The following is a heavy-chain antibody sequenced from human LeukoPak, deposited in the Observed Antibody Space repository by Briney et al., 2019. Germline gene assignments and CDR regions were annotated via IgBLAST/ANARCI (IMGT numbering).Heavy chain of an antibody. Sequence: PGGSLRLSCAASGFTFSSYAMSWVRQAPGKGLEWVSGISGSGGSTDYADSVKGRFTISRDNSKNTLYLQMNSLRAEDTAVYYCAKEWGLRRDFHGMDVWGQGTTVTVSS. CDR3: AKEWGLRRDFHGMDV. V-gene: IGHV3-23*01. D-gene: IGHD1-26*01. CDR1: GFTFSSYA. CDR2: ISGSGGST. J-gene: IGHJ6*02.